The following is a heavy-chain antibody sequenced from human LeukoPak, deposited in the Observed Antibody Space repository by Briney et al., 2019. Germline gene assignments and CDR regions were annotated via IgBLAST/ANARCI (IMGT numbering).Heavy chain of an antibody. D-gene: IGHD1-26*01. V-gene: IGHV4-30-2*05. CDR2: IYYSGST. CDR1: GGSISSGGYS. J-gene: IGHJ4*02. Sequence: SQTLSLTCAVSGGSISSGGYSWSWIRQPPGKGPEWIGYIYYSGSTYYNPSLKSRVTISVDTSKNQFSLKLSSVTAADTAVYYCAYSGSSKAFDCWGQGTLVTVSS. CDR3: AYSGSSKAFDC.